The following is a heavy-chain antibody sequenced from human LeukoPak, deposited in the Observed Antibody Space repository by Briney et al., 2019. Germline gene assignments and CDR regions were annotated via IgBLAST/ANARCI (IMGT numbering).Heavy chain of an antibody. V-gene: IGHV1-18*01. D-gene: IGHD5-18*01. CDR2: ISVYNGNT. CDR3: ARVDTVNYYYYMDV. Sequence: ASVKVSCKASGYTFTSNGISWVRQAPGQGLEWMGWISVYNGNTKYGQKLQGRVTMTTDTSTSTVYMELSSLISDDTAVYYCARVDTVNYYYYMDVWGKGTPVTVSS. J-gene: IGHJ6*03. CDR1: GYTFTSNG.